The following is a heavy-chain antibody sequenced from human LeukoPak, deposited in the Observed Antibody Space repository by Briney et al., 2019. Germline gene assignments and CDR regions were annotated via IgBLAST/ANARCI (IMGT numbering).Heavy chain of an antibody. D-gene: IGHD2/OR15-2a*01. Sequence: SETLSLTCTVSGDSISSYYWYWFRQPPGKELEWIACIYYSGVTHYNPSLKSRVTISLDTSKNQFSLRLSSVTAADTAVYYCAREGIVRTYDQWGQGTLVTVSS. CDR2: IYYSGVT. V-gene: IGHV4-59*12. CDR1: GDSISSYY. J-gene: IGHJ4*02. CDR3: AREGIVRTYDQ.